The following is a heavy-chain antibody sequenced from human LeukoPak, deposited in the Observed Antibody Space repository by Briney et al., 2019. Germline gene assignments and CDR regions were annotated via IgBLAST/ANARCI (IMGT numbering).Heavy chain of an antibody. Sequence: ASVKLSCKASGYTFTSYHLHWVRQAPGQGLEWLAIINPSGGSTSYAQNFQGRVTMTRDTSTSTVYMELSSLRSEDTAVYYCARADLFAFDYWGQGTLVTVSS. CDR3: ARADLFAFDY. CDR2: INPSGGST. D-gene: IGHD2-21*01. CDR1: GYTFTSYH. V-gene: IGHV1-46*01. J-gene: IGHJ4*02.